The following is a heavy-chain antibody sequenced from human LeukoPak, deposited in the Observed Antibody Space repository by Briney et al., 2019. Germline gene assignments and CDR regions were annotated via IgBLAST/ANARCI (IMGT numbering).Heavy chain of an antibody. D-gene: IGHD3-22*01. CDR2: INPNSGGT. J-gene: IGHJ4*02. V-gene: IGHV1-2*04. CDR3: ARARYYYDSSGYAY. CDR1: GYTFTGYY. Sequence: ASVKVSCKASGYTFTGYYMHWVRQAPGQGLEWMGWINPNSGGTDYAQKFQGWVTMTRDTSISTAYMELSRLRSDDTAVYYCARARYYYDSSGYAYWGQGTLVTVSS.